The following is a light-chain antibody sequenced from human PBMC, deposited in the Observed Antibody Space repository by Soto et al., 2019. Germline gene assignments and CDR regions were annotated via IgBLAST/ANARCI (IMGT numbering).Light chain of an antibody. Sequence: EIVLTQSPATLSLSPGERATLSCRASQSVSSYLAWYQQKPGQAPRLLIYDASNRATGIPARFSGSGSGTYFTLTISSLEPADFAVYYGQQRSNWPLTFGGGTKVEIK. CDR3: QQRSNWPLT. J-gene: IGKJ4*01. V-gene: IGKV3-11*01. CDR2: DAS. CDR1: QSVSSY.